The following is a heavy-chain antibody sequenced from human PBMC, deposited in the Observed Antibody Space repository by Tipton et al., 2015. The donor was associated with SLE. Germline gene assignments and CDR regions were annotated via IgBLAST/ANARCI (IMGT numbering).Heavy chain of an antibody. Sequence: SLRLSCAASGFTFDDYAMHWVRQAPGKGLEWVSGISWNSGSIGYADSVKGRFTISKDNSKNTLSLQMNSLRPEDSAVYYCAKDLVSRRYTSSLDYWGQGTLVTVSS. CDR2: ISWNSGSI. D-gene: IGHD6-19*01. CDR1: GFTFDDYA. J-gene: IGHJ4*02. CDR3: AKDLVSRRYTSSLDY. V-gene: IGHV3-9*01.